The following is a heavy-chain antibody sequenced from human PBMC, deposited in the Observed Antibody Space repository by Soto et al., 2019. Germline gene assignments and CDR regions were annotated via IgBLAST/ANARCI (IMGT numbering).Heavy chain of an antibody. CDR1: GYSFTSYW. J-gene: IGHJ6*02. Sequence: PGESPKMSRKGSGYSFTSYWIGWVRQMPGKGLEWMGIIYPGDSDTRYSPSFQCQVNISADKSISTAYLQWSSLKASDTAMYYCATGIAVAGTHYYYGMDVWGQGTTVTVSS. CDR3: ATGIAVAGTHYYYGMDV. D-gene: IGHD6-19*01. CDR2: IYPGDSDT. V-gene: IGHV5-51*01.